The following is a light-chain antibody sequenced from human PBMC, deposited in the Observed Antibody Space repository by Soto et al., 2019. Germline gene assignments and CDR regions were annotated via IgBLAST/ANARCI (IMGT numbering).Light chain of an antibody. CDR1: QAVGMD. CDR3: QQAYRAPWT. CDR2: ASS. J-gene: IGKJ1*01. V-gene: IGKV1-39*01. Sequence: DIQMTQSPSSLSASVGDRLIITCRAGQAVGMDLIWSKKKAGKPPKLLIYASSKLERGVPSRFRGTGSGTDFTLTVSSLQPEDFATYYGQQAYRAPWTFGQGAKVEV.